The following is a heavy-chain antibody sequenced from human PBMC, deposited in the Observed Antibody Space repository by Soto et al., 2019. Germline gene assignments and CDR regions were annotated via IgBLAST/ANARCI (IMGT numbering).Heavy chain of an antibody. CDR1: GGSFSGYY. Sequence: QVQLQQWGAGLLKPSETLSLTCAVYGGSFSGYYWSWIRQPPGKGLEWIGEINHSGSTNYNPSLKSRVTISVDTSKNQFSLKLSSVTAADTAVYYCARRYFDGLLSGRSWFDPWGQGTLVTVSS. J-gene: IGHJ5*02. V-gene: IGHV4-34*01. CDR3: ARRYFDGLLSGRSWFDP. D-gene: IGHD3-9*01. CDR2: INHSGST.